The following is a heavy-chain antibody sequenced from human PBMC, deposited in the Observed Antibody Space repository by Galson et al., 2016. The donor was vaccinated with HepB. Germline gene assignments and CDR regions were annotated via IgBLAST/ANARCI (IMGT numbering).Heavy chain of an antibody. Sequence: SETLSLTCTVSGGSISSSDYYWGWIRQPPGKGLEWIGSIYYRGNTYDNPSLKSRVTMSVDRPKNQFSLKLRSVTAADTAVYYCARHYSSGYSRGWIPDYGGQGTLVTVSS. CDR2: IYYRGNT. J-gene: IGHJ4*02. CDR3: ARHYSSGYSRGWIPDY. CDR1: GGSISSSDYY. D-gene: IGHD6-19*01. V-gene: IGHV4-39*01.